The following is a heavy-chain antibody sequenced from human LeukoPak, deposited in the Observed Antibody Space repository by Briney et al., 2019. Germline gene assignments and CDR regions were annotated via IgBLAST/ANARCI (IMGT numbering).Heavy chain of an antibody. CDR2: IYRRDGST. CDR3: ARDQEGFDY. CDR1: GYTFTSNY. Sequence: ASVKVSCTASGYTFTSNYIHWVRQAPAQGLEWMGMIYRRDGSTSCAQKFQGRVTVTRDTSTSTVHMELGGLRSEDTAVYYCARDQEGFDYWGQGTLVTVSS. V-gene: IGHV1-46*01. J-gene: IGHJ4*02.